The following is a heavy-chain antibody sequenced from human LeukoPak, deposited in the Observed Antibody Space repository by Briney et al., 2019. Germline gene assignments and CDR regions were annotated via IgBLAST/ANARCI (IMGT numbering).Heavy chain of an antibody. Sequence: SVKVSCTASGGTFSSYAISWVRQAPGQGLEWMGGIIPIFGTANYAQKFQGRVTITADESTSTAYMELSSLRSEDTAVYYCARKLYSSSRYYYYYGMDVWGQGTTVTVSS. CDR1: GGTFSSYA. CDR3: ARKLYSSSRYYYYYGMDV. V-gene: IGHV1-69*01. CDR2: IIPIFGTA. D-gene: IGHD6-13*01. J-gene: IGHJ6*02.